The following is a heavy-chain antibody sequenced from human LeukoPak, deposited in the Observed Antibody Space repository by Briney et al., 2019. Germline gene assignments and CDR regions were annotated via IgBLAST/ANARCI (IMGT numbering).Heavy chain of an antibody. CDR2: IYYSGST. V-gene: IGHV4-59*01. CDR3: ARRRGQSSGPSYYYFYMDV. Sequence: SETLSLTCTVSGGSISSYYWSWIRQPPGKGLEWIGYIYYSGSTNYNPSLKSRVTISVDTSKNQFSLKLSSVTAADTAVYFCARRRGQSSGPSYYYFYMDVWGKGTTVTVSS. D-gene: IGHD2-8*02. CDR1: GGSISSYY. J-gene: IGHJ6*03.